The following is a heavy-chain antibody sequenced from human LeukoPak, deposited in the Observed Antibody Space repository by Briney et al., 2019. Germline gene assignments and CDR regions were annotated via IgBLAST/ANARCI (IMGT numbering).Heavy chain of an antibody. Sequence: GGSLRLSCAVSGITLSDYGMSWVRQAPGKGLEWVAGISGSGGGTTYADSVKGRFTISRDNAKNTLYLQMNSLRAEDTAVYFCAKRGVVIRVILVGFQKEAYYFDSWGQGALVTVSS. V-gene: IGHV3-23*01. D-gene: IGHD3-22*01. CDR2: ISGSGGGT. J-gene: IGHJ4*02. CDR3: AKRGVVIRVILVGFQKEAYYFDS. CDR1: GITLSDYG.